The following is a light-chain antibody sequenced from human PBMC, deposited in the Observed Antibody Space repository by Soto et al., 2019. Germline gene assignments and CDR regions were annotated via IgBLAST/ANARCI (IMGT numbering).Light chain of an antibody. Sequence: SYELTQPPSVSVSPGQTASITCSGEKLGDKYASWYQQKPGQSPVLVIYHDSKRPSGIPERISGSNSGNTATLTIAGTQAMDEADYYCQAWDSGTVVFGGWTKLTVL. J-gene: IGLJ2*01. V-gene: IGLV3-1*01. CDR2: HDS. CDR3: QAWDSGTVV. CDR1: KLGDKY.